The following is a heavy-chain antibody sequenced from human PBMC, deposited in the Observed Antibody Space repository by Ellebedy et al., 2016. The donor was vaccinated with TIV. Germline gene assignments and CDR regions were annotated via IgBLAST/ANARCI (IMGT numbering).Heavy chain of an antibody. J-gene: IGHJ4*02. CDR1: GFTYSNYA. Sequence: GGSLRLSXAASGFTYSNYAMSWVRQAPGKGLEWVSAISGSGGSTFYADSVKGRFTISRDNSKNTLYLQMNSLRAEDTAVYYCAKIYDFWSGYYGSVDYWGQGTLVTVSS. CDR3: AKIYDFWSGYYGSVDY. D-gene: IGHD3-3*01. CDR2: ISGSGGST. V-gene: IGHV3-23*01.